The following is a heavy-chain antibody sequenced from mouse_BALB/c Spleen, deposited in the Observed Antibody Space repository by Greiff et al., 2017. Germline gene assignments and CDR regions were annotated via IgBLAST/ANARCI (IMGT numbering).Heavy chain of an antibody. CDR2: ISSGSSTI. CDR1: GFTFSSFG. Sequence: EVQGVESGGGLVQPGGSRKLSCAASGFTFSSFGMHWVRQAPEKGLEWVAYISSGSSTIYYADTVKGRFTISRDNPKNTLFLQMTSLRSEDTAMYYCARSHDYDDYYAMDYWGQGTSVTVSS. CDR3: ARSHDYDDYYAMDY. V-gene: IGHV5-17*02. J-gene: IGHJ4*01. D-gene: IGHD2-4*01.